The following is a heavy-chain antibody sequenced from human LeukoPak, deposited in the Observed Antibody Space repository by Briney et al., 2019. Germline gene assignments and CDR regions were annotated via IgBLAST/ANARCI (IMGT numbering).Heavy chain of an antibody. CDR3: ARRGGSNGWGAFDI. CDR2: VSGSGENT. Sequence: GGSLRLSCAASGFTSSSHAMNWVRQTPGKGLEWVSSVSGSGENTYYADSVKGQFTISRDNSKNTLYLYMNSLSREDTGTYRCARRGGSNGWGAFDIWGQGTVVTVSS. V-gene: IGHV3-23*01. CDR1: GFTSSSHA. D-gene: IGHD6-19*01. J-gene: IGHJ3*02.